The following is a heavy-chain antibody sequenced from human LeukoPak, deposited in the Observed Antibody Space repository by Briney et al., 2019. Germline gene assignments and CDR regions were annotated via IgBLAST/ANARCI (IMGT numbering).Heavy chain of an antibody. V-gene: IGHV1-18*01. Sequence: WASVKVSCKASGYTFTSYGISWVRQAPGQGLEWMGWISAYNGNTNYAQKFQGRVTITADESTSTAYMELSSLRSEDTAVYYCAGGDYYYGSGSYYPGWFDPWGQGTLVTVSS. CDR2: ISAYNGNT. CDR1: GYTFTSYG. D-gene: IGHD3-10*01. CDR3: AGGDYYYGSGSYYPGWFDP. J-gene: IGHJ5*02.